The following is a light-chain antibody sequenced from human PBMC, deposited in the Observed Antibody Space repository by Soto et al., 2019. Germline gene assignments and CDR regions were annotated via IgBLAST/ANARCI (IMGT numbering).Light chain of an antibody. Sequence: DIQMTQSPSTLSASVGDRVTISCRASQSIQTWLAWYQQRPGKAPNLLIFDASDLASGVSSRFSGSGSGAEFNLTISSLQADDFATYYCQQYESYPYTFGRGTRLEIK. V-gene: IGKV1-5*01. J-gene: IGKJ2*01. CDR3: QQYESYPYT. CDR2: DAS. CDR1: QSIQTW.